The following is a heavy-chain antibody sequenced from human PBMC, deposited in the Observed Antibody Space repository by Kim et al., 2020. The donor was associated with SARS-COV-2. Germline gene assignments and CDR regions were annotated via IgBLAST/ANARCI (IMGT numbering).Heavy chain of an antibody. Sequence: GGSLRLSCAASGFTFSSYGMHWVRQAPGKGLEWVAVISYDGSNKYYADSVKGRFTISRDNSKNTLYLQMNSLRAEDTAVYYCAKDSIVATGSFDYWGQGTLVTVSS. V-gene: IGHV3-30*18. D-gene: IGHD5-12*01. CDR1: GFTFSSYG. CDR2: ISYDGSNK. CDR3: AKDSIVATGSFDY. J-gene: IGHJ4*02.